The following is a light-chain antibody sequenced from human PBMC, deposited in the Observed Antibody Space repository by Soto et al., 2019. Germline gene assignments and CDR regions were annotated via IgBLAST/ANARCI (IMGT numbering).Light chain of an antibody. J-gene: IGLJ1*01. CDR3: CSYASSSSYA. CDR1: TSDVGGYNL. V-gene: IGLV2-23*01. Sequence: QSALTQPASVSGSPGQSITISCSGTTSDVGGYNLVSWYQQHTAKAPELLIYEGTQRPSGVSSRFSGSKSGNTASLTISGLQAEDDADYYCCSYASSSSYAFGTGT. CDR2: EGT.